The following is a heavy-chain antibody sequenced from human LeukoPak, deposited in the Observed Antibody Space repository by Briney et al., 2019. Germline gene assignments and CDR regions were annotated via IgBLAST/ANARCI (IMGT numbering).Heavy chain of an antibody. Sequence: SETLSLTCTVSGGSISSYYRSWIRQPPGKGLEWIGYIYYSGSTNYNPSLKSRVTISVDTSKNQFSLKLSSVTAADTAVYYCASAHTYCTNGVCYNWFDPWGQGTLVTVSS. CDR3: ASAHTYCTNGVCYNWFDP. D-gene: IGHD2-8*01. CDR2: IYYSGST. CDR1: GGSISSYY. J-gene: IGHJ5*02. V-gene: IGHV4-59*08.